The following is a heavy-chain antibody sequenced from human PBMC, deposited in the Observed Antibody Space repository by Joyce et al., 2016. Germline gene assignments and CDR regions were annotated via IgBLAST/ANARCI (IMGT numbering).Heavy chain of an antibody. D-gene: IGHD6-19*01. Sequence: LSCAASGFTVSGNYMGWVRQAPGKGLEWVSGIFSGGTTHYADSAEGRFTISIDNPKNTLYLQMNTVRAEDSAIYYCARVVSDTRGWYHFDYWGQGTLVTVSS. V-gene: IGHV3-53*01. CDR3: ARVVSDTRGWYHFDY. CDR2: IFSGGTT. J-gene: IGHJ4*02. CDR1: GFTVSGNY.